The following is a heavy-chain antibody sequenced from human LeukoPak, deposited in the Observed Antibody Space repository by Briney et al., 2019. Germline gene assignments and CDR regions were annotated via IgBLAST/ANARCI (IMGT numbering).Heavy chain of an antibody. J-gene: IGHJ3*02. Sequence: ASVKVFCKVSGYTFTGYYMHWVRQAPGQGLEWMGWINPKSGGTNSAQKFQGRVTMTRDTSISTVYMELSSLRSDDTAVYYCARAYGSGSDFAFDIWGQGTMVTVSS. CDR3: ARAYGSGSDFAFDI. D-gene: IGHD3-10*01. CDR1: GYTFTGYY. V-gene: IGHV1-2*02. CDR2: INPKSGGT.